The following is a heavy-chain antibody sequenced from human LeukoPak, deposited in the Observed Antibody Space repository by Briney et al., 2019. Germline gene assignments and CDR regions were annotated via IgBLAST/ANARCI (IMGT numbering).Heavy chain of an antibody. V-gene: IGHV5-51*01. D-gene: IGHD2-2*01. CDR2: IYPGDSDT. J-gene: IGHJ6*02. CDR3: ARRDGYCSSTSCYADYYYGMDV. CDR1: GYSFTSYW. Sequence: GESLKISCKGSGYSFTSYWIGRVRQMPGKGLEWMGIIYPGDSDTTYSPSFQGQVTISAGKSISTAYLQWSSLKASDTAMYYCARRDGYCSSTSCYADYYYGMDVWGQGTTVTVSS.